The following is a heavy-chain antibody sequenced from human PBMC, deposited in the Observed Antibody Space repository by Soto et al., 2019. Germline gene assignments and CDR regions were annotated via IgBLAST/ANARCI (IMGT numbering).Heavy chain of an antibody. CDR1: GFTFSNAW. D-gene: IGHD6-19*01. CDR3: TTNFSVAGWYFDY. Sequence: PGGSLRLSCAASGFTFSNAWMSRVRQAPGKGLEWVGRIKSKTDGGTTAYAAPVKGRFTISRDDSKNTLFLQMNGLKTEDTAVYYCTTNFSVAGWYFDYWGQGTLVTVSS. J-gene: IGHJ4*02. V-gene: IGHV3-15*01. CDR2: IKSKTDGGTT.